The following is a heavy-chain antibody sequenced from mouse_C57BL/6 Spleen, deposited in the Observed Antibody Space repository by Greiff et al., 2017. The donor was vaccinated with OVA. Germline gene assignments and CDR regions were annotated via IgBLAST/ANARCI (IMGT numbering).Heavy chain of an antibody. D-gene: IGHD1-1*01. J-gene: IGHJ1*03. CDR3: ARPSTVVATEDWYFDV. CDR2: ISSGSSTI. Sequence: EVKLVESGGGLVKPGGSLKLSCAASGFTFSDYGMHSVRQAPEKGLEWVAYISSGSSTIYYADTVKGRFTISRDNAKNTLFLQMTSLRSEDTAMYYCARPSTVVATEDWYFDVWGTGTTVTVSS. V-gene: IGHV5-17*01. CDR1: GFTFSDYG.